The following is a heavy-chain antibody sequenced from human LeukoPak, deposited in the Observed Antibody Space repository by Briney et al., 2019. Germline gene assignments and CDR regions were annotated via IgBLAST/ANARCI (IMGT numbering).Heavy chain of an antibody. CDR2: IYYIGST. V-gene: IGHV4-39*01. J-gene: IGHJ4*02. Sequence: SETLSLTCTVSSGSISSSSYYWGWIRQPPGKGLEWIGSIYYIGSTYYNPSLKSRVTISVDTSKNQFSLKLSSVTASVTAAFYCEQHGSFGVVITFRYWRQGTLVTVPS. CDR3: EQHGSFGVVITFRY. CDR1: SGSISSSSYY. D-gene: IGHD3-3*01.